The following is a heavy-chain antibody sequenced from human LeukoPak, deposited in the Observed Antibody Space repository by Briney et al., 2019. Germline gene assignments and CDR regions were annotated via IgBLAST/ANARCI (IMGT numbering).Heavy chain of an antibody. Sequence: GESLKISCKGSGYSFTSYWIGWVRQMPGKGLEWMGIIYPGDSDTRYSPSFQGQVTISADKSISTAYLQWSSLKASDTAMYYCATDYYDSSGEPDDASDIWGQGTMVTVSS. J-gene: IGHJ3*02. D-gene: IGHD3-22*01. V-gene: IGHV5-51*01. CDR3: ATDYYDSSGEPDDASDI. CDR2: IYPGDSDT. CDR1: GYSFTSYW.